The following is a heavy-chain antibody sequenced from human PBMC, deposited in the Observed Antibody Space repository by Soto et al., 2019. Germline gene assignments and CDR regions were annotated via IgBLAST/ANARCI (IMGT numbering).Heavy chain of an antibody. Sequence: SGTLSLTCTVSGGSISSSSYYWGWIRQPPGKGLEWIGSIYYSGSTYYNPSLKSRVTISVDTSKNQFSLKLSSVTAADTAVYYCARRLYYDSSGFEGGGMDVWGQGTTVTVSS. CDR3: ARRLYYDSSGFEGGGMDV. CDR1: GGSISSSSYY. V-gene: IGHV4-39*01. CDR2: IYYSGST. J-gene: IGHJ6*02. D-gene: IGHD3-22*01.